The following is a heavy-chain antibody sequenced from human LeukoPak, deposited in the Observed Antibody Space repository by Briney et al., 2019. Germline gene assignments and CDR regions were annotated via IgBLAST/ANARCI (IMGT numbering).Heavy chain of an antibody. Sequence: ASVKVSCKASGYTFTSYGIIWVRQAPGQGLEWMGWISANNGNTNYAQNLQGRVSMTTDTSTSTAYMELRSLRSDDTAVYYCARDEDTDILTGYERFDYWGQGTLVTVSS. CDR1: GYTFTSYG. CDR2: ISANNGNT. CDR3: ARDEDTDILTGYERFDY. D-gene: IGHD3-9*01. J-gene: IGHJ4*02. V-gene: IGHV1-18*01.